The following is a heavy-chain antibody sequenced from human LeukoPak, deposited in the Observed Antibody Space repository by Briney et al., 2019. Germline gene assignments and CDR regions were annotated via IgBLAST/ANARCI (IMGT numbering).Heavy chain of an antibody. CDR2: IYSGGST. D-gene: IGHD2-15*01. Sequence: PGGSLRLSCAASGFTVSSNYMSWVRQAPGKGLEWVSVIYSGGSTYYADSVKGRFTISRHSSKNTLYLQMNSLRAEDAAVYYCARTDIVVVVAATPGYFDYWGQGTLVTVSS. CDR1: GFTVSSNY. V-gene: IGHV3-53*04. J-gene: IGHJ4*02. CDR3: ARTDIVVVVAATPGYFDY.